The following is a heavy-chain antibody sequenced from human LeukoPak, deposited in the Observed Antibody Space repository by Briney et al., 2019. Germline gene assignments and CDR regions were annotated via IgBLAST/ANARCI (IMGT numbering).Heavy chain of an antibody. V-gene: IGHV3-48*03. J-gene: IGHJ4*02. CDR3: ARGEDYGTNSFDY. CDR1: GFTFSSYE. Sequence: PGGSLRLSCAASGFTFSSYEMNWVRQAPGKGLEWVSYITTSGRTIYYADPVKGRFTISRDNAKNSLYLQMNSLRAEDTAVYYCARGEDYGTNSFDYWGQGTLVTVSS. CDR2: ITTSGRTI. D-gene: IGHD4-17*01.